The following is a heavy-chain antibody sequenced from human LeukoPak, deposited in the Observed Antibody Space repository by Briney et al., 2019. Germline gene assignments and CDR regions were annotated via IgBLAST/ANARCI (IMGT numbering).Heavy chain of an antibody. D-gene: IGHD3-10*01. CDR2: IYYSGST. J-gene: IGHJ4*02. CDR1: GGSISSYY. Sequence: SETLSLTCTVSGGSISSYYWSWIRQPPGKGLEWIGYIYYSGSTNYNPSLKNRVTVSVDTSKNQFSLKLSSVPAADTAVYYCARDHCTMVRGASGFDYWGQGTLVTVSS. CDR3: ARDHCTMVRGASGFDY. V-gene: IGHV4-59*01.